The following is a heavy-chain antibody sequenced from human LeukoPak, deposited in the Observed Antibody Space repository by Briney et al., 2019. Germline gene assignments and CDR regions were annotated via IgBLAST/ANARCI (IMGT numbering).Heavy chain of an antibody. Sequence: VASVKVSCKASGYTFTGYYMHWVRQAPGQGLEWMGWINPNSGGTNYAQKFQGRVTMTRDTSISTAYMELSRLRSDDTAVYYCARLRYFDWLFRRDSYYFDYWGQGTLVTVSS. J-gene: IGHJ4*02. CDR3: ARLRYFDWLFRRDSYYFDY. CDR2: INPNSGGT. D-gene: IGHD3-9*01. CDR1: GYTFTGYY. V-gene: IGHV1-2*02.